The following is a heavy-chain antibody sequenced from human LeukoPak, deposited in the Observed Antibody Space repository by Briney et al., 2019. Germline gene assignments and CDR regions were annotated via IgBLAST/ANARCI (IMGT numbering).Heavy chain of an antibody. CDR3: ARDRGSSWYVYY. J-gene: IGHJ4*02. CDR1: GYTFTFYY. V-gene: IGHV1-2*02. CDR2: INPNSGGT. Sequence: ASVTVSFKSSGYTFTFYYIHWVRRAPGQGREWMGWINPNSGGTNYAQNFQGRVTMSRDTSINTAYMELSRLRSDDTAVYYCARDRGSSWYVYYWGQGTLVTVSS. D-gene: IGHD6-13*01.